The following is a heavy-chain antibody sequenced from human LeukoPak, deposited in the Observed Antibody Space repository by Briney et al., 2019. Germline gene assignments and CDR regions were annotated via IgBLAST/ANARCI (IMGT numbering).Heavy chain of an antibody. J-gene: IGHJ6*03. CDR2: IRYDGSNK. D-gene: IGHD6-6*01. V-gene: IGHV3-30*02. Sequence: PGGSLRLSCAASGFTFSSYGMHWVRQAPGKGLEWVAFIRYDGSNKYYADSVKGRFTISRDNSKNTLYLQMNSLRAEDTAVYYCASPSRRIAARPNKPPYYYYMDVWGKGTTVTVSS. CDR3: ASPSRRIAARPNKPPYYYYMDV. CDR1: GFTFSSYG.